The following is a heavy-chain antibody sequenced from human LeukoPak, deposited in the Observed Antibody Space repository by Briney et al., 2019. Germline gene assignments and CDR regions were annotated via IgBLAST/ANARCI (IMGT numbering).Heavy chain of an antibody. V-gene: IGHV1-69*06. CDR1: GGTFSSYA. CDR3: ARGYYDSSGYYYY. J-gene: IGHJ4*02. Sequence: SVKVSCKASGGTFSSYAISWLRQAPGQGLEWMGGIIPIFGTANYAQKFQGRVTITADKSTSTAYMELSSLRSEDTAVYYCARGYYDSSGYYYYWGRGTLVTVSS. CDR2: IIPIFGTA. D-gene: IGHD3-22*01.